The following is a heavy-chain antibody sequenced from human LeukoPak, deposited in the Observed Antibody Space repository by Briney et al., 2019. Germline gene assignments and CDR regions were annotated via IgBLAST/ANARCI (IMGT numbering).Heavy chain of an antibody. Sequence: IPSETLSLTCTVSGGSISSYYWSWIRQPPGKGLEWIGYIYYSGSTNYNPSLKSRVTISVDTSKNQFSLKLSSVTAADTAVYYCARALRSGYPPYYYYYMDVWGKGTTVTVSS. CDR2: IYYSGST. CDR3: ARALRSGYPPYYYYYMDV. D-gene: IGHD3-22*01. V-gene: IGHV4-59*01. J-gene: IGHJ6*03. CDR1: GGSISSYY.